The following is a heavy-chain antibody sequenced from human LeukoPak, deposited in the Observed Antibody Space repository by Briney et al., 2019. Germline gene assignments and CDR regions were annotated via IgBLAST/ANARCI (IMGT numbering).Heavy chain of an antibody. CDR1: GGSISSYY. J-gene: IGHJ4*02. V-gene: IGHV4-4*07. D-gene: IGHD1-1*01. Sequence: PSETLSLTCTVSGGSISSYYWSWIRQPAGKGLEWIGRIYTSGSTNYNPSLKSRVTMSVDTSKNTLYLHMSSLRAADTAMYFCVKMRGPERRHCFDYWSQGALLIVSS. CDR3: VKMRGPERRHCFDY. CDR2: IYTSGST.